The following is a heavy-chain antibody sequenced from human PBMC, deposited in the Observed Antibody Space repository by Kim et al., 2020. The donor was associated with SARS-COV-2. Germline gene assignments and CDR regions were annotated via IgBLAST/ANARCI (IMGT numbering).Heavy chain of an antibody. CDR2: T. D-gene: IGHD2-21*02. Sequence: TYYADAGKGRFTISRDNSKNTLYLQMNNLRADDTAVYYCAKMMTSSFDYWGQGTLVTVSS. J-gene: IGHJ4*02. CDR3: AKMMTSSFDY. V-gene: IGHV3-23*01.